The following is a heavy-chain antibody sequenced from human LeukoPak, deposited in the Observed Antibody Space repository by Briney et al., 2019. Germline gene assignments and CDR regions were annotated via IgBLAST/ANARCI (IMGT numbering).Heavy chain of an antibody. V-gene: IGHV3-23*01. Sequence: PGGSLRLSCAASGFTFSSYAMSWVRQAPGKGLEWVSAISGSGGSTNNADSVKGRFTISRDNSKNTLYLQMNSLRAEDTAVYYCAKSLEGGLRLGELSLLYFDYWGQGTLVTVSS. D-gene: IGHD3-16*02. CDR2: ISGSGGST. CDR3: AKSLEGGLRLGELSLLYFDY. J-gene: IGHJ4*02. CDR1: GFTFSSYA.